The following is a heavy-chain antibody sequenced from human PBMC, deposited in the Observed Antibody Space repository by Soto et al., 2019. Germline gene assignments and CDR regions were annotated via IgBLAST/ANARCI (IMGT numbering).Heavy chain of an antibody. V-gene: IGHV3-73*01. D-gene: IGHD3-22*01. J-gene: IGHJ4*02. CDR3: TRPGGDLNYYDTRGHLES. Sequence: PGGSLRLSCAASGFTFSGSAMHWVRQASGKGLEWVGRIRSKANGYATVYAASVKGRFTISRDDSKNTAYLQMNSLKTEDTAVYYCTRPGGDLNYYDTRGHLESWGQGSQVTVSS. CDR1: GFTFSGSA. CDR2: IRSKANGYAT.